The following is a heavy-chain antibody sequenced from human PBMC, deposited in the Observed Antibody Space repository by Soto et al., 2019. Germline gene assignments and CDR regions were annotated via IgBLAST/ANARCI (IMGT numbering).Heavy chain of an antibody. D-gene: IGHD6-6*01. V-gene: IGHV3-23*01. CDR1: GFTFSSYA. CDR3: AKLDGYSSSYNCFDY. Sequence: GGSLRLSCVASGFTFSSYAMSWVRQAPGKGLQWVSGVSGSGDNTYYADSVKGRFTISRDNSKNTLYLQMNSLRTEDTAVYYCAKLDGYSSSYNCFDYWGQGTLVTVSS. CDR2: VSGSGDNT. J-gene: IGHJ4*02.